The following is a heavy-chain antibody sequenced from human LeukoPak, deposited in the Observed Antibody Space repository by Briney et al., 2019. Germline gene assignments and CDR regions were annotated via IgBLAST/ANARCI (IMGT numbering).Heavy chain of an antibody. V-gene: IGHV1-2*02. CDR2: INPNSGGT. D-gene: IGHD2-21*01. CDR3: AREISGANNCGGDCYALVY. CDR1: GYTFTGYY. J-gene: IGHJ4*02. Sequence: ASVKVSCKASGYTFTGYYMHWVRQAPGQGLEWMGWINPNSGGTNYAQKFQGRVTMTRDTSISTAYMELSRLGSDDTAVYYCAREISGANNCGGDCYALVYWGQGTLVTVSS.